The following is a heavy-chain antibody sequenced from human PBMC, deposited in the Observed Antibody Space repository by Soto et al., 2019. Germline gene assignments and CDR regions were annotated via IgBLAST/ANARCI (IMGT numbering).Heavy chain of an antibody. CDR2: IKQDGSEK. Sequence: EVQLVESGGDLVQPGGSLRLSCAASGLTFSSYWMSWVRQAPGKGLEWVANIKQDGSEKHYVDSVKGRLTISRDNAKNCLYLQRNSLSADDTAVYYCETVSCPYDYWGQGTLVTVSS. V-gene: IGHV3-7*02. CDR3: ETVSCPYDY. CDR1: GLTFSSYW. J-gene: IGHJ4*02.